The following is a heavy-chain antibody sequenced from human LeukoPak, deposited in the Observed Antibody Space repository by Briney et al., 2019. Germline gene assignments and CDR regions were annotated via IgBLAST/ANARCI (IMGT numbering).Heavy chain of an antibody. CDR3: ARRLHYYDY. Sequence: PSETLSLTCAVYAGSFSGYYWSWIRQPPGKGLEWIGEINHSGSTNYNPSLKSRVTISVDTSKNQFSLKVTSVTAADTAAYYCARRLHYYDYWGQGTLVSVSS. J-gene: IGHJ4*02. V-gene: IGHV4-34*01. CDR1: AGSFSGYY. D-gene: IGHD2-21*02. CDR2: INHSGST.